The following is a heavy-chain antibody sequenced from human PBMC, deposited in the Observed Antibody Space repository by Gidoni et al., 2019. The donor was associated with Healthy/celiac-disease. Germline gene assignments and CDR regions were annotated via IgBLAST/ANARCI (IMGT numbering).Heavy chain of an antibody. CDR3: ARVPMGYSSSWSLFGAFDI. CDR1: GGSISSYY. CDR2: IYTSGST. V-gene: IGHV4-4*07. Sequence: QVQLQESGPGLVKPSETLSLTCTVSGGSISSYYWSWIRQPAGKGLEWIGRIYTSGSTNYNPSLKSRVTMSVDTSKNQFSLKLSSVTAADTAVYYCARVPMGYSSSWSLFGAFDIWGQGTMVTVSS. D-gene: IGHD6-13*01. J-gene: IGHJ3*02.